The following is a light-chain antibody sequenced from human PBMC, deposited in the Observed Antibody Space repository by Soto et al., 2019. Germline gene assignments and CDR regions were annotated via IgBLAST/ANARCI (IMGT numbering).Light chain of an antibody. CDR1: QGISND. CDR2: AAS. CDR3: QKYNSAPPWT. V-gene: IGKV1-27*01. Sequence: DIQMTQSPSSLSTSVGVRVTITCRASQGISNDLAWYQQKPGKVPKLLIYAASTLQSGVPSRFSGSGSGTDFTLTISSLQPEDVATYYCQKYNSAPPWTFGQGTKVEIK. J-gene: IGKJ1*01.